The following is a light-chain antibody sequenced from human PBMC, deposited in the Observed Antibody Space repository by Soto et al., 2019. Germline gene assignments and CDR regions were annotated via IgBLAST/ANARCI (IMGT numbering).Light chain of an antibody. CDR1: HTVRF. J-gene: IGKJ4*01. Sequence: TQSPVTLALSPGERSTLSYRASHTVRFLAWSQQKPGQAPRLLIYGASTRATGIPARFSGSGSGTEFTLTISSLQSEDFAVYYCQQYNNWPFTFGGGTKVDIK. CDR3: QQYNNWPFT. V-gene: IGKV3-15*01. CDR2: GAS.